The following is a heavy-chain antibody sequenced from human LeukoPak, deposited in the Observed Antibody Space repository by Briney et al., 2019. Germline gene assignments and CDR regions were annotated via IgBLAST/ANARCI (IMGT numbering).Heavy chain of an antibody. CDR1: GFTFSSYG. V-gene: IGHV3-30*03. CDR2: ISYDGSNK. D-gene: IGHD6-19*01. J-gene: IGHJ4*02. Sequence: GGSLRLSCAASGFTFSSYGMHWVRQAPGKGLEWVAVISYDGSNKYYADSVKGRFTISRDNSKNTLYLQMNSLRAEDTAVYYCAREQKEQWLVFGDPFDYWGQGTLVTVSS. CDR3: AREQKEQWLVFGDPFDY.